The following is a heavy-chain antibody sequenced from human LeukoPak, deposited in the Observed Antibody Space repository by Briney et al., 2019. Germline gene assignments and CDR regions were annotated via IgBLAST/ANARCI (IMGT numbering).Heavy chain of an antibody. CDR3: ARMLYSGCDFNY. Sequence: ASVKVSCKASGYTFTDYYMHWVRQAPGQGLEWMGWINPNSGGTNYAQKFQGRVTMTRDTSISTAYMELSSLRSDDTALYYCARMLYSGCDFNYWGQGSLVTVSS. CDR1: GYTFTDYY. D-gene: IGHD5-12*01. J-gene: IGHJ4*02. CDR2: INPNSGGT. V-gene: IGHV1-2*02.